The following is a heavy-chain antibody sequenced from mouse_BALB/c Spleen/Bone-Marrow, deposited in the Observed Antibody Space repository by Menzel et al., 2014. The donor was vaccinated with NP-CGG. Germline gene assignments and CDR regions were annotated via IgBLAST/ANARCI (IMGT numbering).Heavy chain of an antibody. CDR2: INPSNGRT. Sequence: QVQLQQPGAELVKPGASVKLSCKASGYTFTSYWMHWVKQRPGQGLEWIGEINPSNGRTNYNEKFKSKATLTVDKSSSTAYMQLSSLTSEDSAVYYCARVGYYGSSYFDYWGQGTTLTVSS. V-gene: IGHV1S81*02. D-gene: IGHD1-1*01. CDR1: GYTFTSYW. J-gene: IGHJ2*01. CDR3: ARVGYYGSSYFDY.